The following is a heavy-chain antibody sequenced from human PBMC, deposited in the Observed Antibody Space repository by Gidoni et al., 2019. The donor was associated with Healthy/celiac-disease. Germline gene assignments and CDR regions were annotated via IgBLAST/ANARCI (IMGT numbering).Heavy chain of an antibody. J-gene: IGHJ6*03. V-gene: IGHV4-31*03. Sequence: QVQLLESGPGLVKPSQTLSLTCTVSGGSIRSGGYYWSWIRQHPGKGLEWIGYIYYSGSTYYNPSLKSRVTISVDTSKNQFSLKLSSVTAADTAVYYCARVFIWVTGPYMDVWGKGTTVTVSS. CDR3: ARVFIWVTGPYMDV. CDR2: IYYSGST. CDR1: GGSIRSGGYY. D-gene: IGHD5-18*01.